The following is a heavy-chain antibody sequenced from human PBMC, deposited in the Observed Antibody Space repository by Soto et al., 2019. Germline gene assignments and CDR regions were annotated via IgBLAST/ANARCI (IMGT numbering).Heavy chain of an antibody. Sequence: QVQLQESGPGLVKPSETLSLTCTVSGGSMSSYYWSWIRQPPGKGLEWIGYIYYSGSTNYNPSLKSPATRSVDTTKKQFSLKLSSVTAEDTAVYYCARRGYGPGFPYSYGMAVWGQGTTVTVSS. D-gene: IGHD3-10*01. CDR1: GGSMSSYY. CDR2: IYYSGST. V-gene: IGHV4-59*01. J-gene: IGHJ6*02. CDR3: ARRGYGPGFPYSYGMAV.